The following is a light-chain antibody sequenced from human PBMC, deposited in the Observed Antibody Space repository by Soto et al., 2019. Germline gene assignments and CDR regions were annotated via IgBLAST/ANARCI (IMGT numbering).Light chain of an antibody. Sequence: DIQMTQSPSSLSASVGDRVTITCRASQSISSYLNWYQQKPGKAPKLLIYAASSLQSGVPSRFSGSGSGTDFTLTISSLQPEEFASYYCHLSYTCSSLSLGHGTKVDIK. CDR2: AAS. CDR3: HLSYTCSSLS. J-gene: IGKJ1*01. CDR1: QSISSY. V-gene: IGKV1-39*01.